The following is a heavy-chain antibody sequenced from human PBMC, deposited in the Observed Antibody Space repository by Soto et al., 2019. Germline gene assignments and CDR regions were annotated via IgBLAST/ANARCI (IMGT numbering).Heavy chain of an antibody. Sequence: QVQLQESGPGLVNPSQTLSLTCTVSGGSINSGAYYWSWVRQHPGKGLEWIGYIYYSGSTYFSPSLKSRLTISIDTSKNQFSLKLSSATAADTAMYYCARARLRAVYAFDFWGQGTMVTVSS. J-gene: IGHJ3*01. CDR2: IYYSGST. CDR3: ARARLRAVYAFDF. D-gene: IGHD5-12*01. CDR1: GGSINSGAYY. V-gene: IGHV4-31*03.